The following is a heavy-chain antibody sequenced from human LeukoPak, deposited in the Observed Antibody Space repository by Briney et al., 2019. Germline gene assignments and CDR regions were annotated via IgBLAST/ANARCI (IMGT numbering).Heavy chain of an antibody. CDR3: ARDGGSSSNY. J-gene: IGHJ4*02. CDR2: IYHSGST. Sequence: PSETLSLTCTVSGYSISSGYYWGWIRQPPGKGLEWIGSIYHSGSTYYNPSLKSRVTISVDTSKNQFSLKLSSVTAADTAVYYCARDGGSSSNYWGQGTLVTVSS. V-gene: IGHV4-38-2*02. CDR1: GYSISSGYY. D-gene: IGHD6-6*01.